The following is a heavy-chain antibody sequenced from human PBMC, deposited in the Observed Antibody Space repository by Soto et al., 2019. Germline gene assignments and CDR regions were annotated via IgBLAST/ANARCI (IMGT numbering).Heavy chain of an antibody. CDR2: IIPILGIA. CDR3: APLNYDDSSGYQRGGSRH. V-gene: IGHV1-69*02. D-gene: IGHD3-22*01. Sequence: QVQLVQSGAEVKKPGSSVKVSCKASGGTFSSYTISWVRQAPGQGLEWMGRIIPILGIANYAQKIQGRVTITADKSTSPAYMELSSLRSEDTAVYYCAPLNYDDSSGYQRGGSRHWGQGTLVTVSS. J-gene: IGHJ1*01. CDR1: GGTFSSYT.